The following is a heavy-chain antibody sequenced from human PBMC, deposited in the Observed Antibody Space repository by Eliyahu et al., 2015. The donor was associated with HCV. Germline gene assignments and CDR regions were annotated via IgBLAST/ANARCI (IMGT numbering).Heavy chain of an antibody. Sequence: QLQLQESGPGLVKPSETLSLTCTVSGGSISSSSYYWGWIRQPPGKGLEWIGSIYYSGSTYYNPSLKSRVTISVDTSKNQFSLKLSSVTAADTAVYYCARGIYGDYFSYWGQGTLVTVSS. CDR3: ARGIYGDYFSY. V-gene: IGHV4-39*01. J-gene: IGHJ4*02. D-gene: IGHD4-17*01. CDR1: GGSISSSSYY. CDR2: IYYSGST.